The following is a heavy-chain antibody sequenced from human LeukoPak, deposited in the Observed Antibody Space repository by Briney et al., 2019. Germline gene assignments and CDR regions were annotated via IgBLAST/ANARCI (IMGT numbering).Heavy chain of an antibody. J-gene: IGHJ6*02. CDR2: TYYRSTWYN. Sequence: SQTLSLTCAISGDSVSSNSVTWNWIRQSPSRGLEWLGRTYYRSTWYNDYAVSVRGRITVNPDTSKNQFSLKLSSVTAADTAVYYCARYPGSGYSSYYGMDVWGQGTTVTVSS. D-gene: IGHD3-22*01. V-gene: IGHV6-1*01. CDR3: ARYPGSGYSSYYGMDV. CDR1: GDSVSSNSVT.